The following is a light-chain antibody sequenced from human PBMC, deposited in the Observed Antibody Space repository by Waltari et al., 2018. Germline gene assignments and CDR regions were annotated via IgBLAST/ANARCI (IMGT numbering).Light chain of an antibody. CDR1: ALPRHY. CDR2: KDT. CDR3: QSADSSGSYPWV. V-gene: IGLV3-25*03. Sequence: SYELTQPPSVSVSPGQTARITCSGDALPRHYAYWDQQKPGQAPVLMISKDTERPSGIPERFSGSSSGTIATLPISGVQAEDEADYYCQSADSSGSYPWVFGGGTKLTVL. J-gene: IGLJ3*02.